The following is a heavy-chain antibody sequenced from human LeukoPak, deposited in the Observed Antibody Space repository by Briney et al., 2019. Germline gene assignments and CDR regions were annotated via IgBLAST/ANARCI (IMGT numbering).Heavy chain of an antibody. V-gene: IGHV4-34*01. CDR2: INHSGST. Sequence: SETLSLTCAVYGVSFSGYYWSWIRQPPGKGLEWLGEINHSGSTNYNPSIKSRVTISVDTSKNQFSLKLSSVTAADTAVYYCARGGSGSGSYPIHPRPYFDYRGQGTLVTVSS. CDR3: ARGGSGSGSYPIHPRPYFDY. CDR1: GVSFSGYY. J-gene: IGHJ4*02. D-gene: IGHD3-10*01.